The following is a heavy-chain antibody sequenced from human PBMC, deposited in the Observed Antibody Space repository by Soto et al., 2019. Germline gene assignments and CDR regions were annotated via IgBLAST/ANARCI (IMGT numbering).Heavy chain of an antibody. V-gene: IGHV4-34*01. D-gene: IGHD3-22*01. J-gene: IGHJ5*02. CDR2: INHSGST. Sequence: SETLSLTCAVYGGSFSGYYWSWIRQPPGKGLEWIGEINHSGSTNYNPSLKSRVTISVDTSKNQFSLKLSSVTAADTAVYYCARVRYYYDSSGYYEEPEYSWFDPWGQGTLVTVSS. CDR1: GGSFSGYY. CDR3: ARVRYYYDSSGYYEEPEYSWFDP.